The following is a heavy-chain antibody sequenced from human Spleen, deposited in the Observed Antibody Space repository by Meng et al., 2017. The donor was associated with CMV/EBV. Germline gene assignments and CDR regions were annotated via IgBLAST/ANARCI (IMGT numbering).Heavy chain of an antibody. CDR3: ATHFPYYDFRSGFYY. CDR1: GYTFTSYY. Sequence: ASVKVSCKASGYTFTSYYMHWVRQAPGKGLEWLGGFDPEHGEMVYAQNFRGRVTMTEDTSAHTAYMELSSLRSEDTAVYYCATHFPYYDFRSGFYYWGQGTLVTVSS. CDR2: FDPEHGEM. V-gene: IGHV1-24*01. D-gene: IGHD3-3*01. J-gene: IGHJ4*02.